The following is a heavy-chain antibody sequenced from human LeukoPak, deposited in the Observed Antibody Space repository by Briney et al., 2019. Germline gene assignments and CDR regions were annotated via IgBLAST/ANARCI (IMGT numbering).Heavy chain of an antibody. CDR2: ISSSSSYI. CDR1: GFTFSSYS. Sequence: PGGSLRLSCAASGFTFSSYSMNWVRQAPGKGLEWVSSISSSSSYIYYADSVKGRFTISRDNAKNSLYLQMNSLRAEDTAVYYCARVPTYYYGSGSLHYFDYWGQGTLVTVSS. D-gene: IGHD3-10*01. CDR3: ARVPTYYYGSGSLHYFDY. J-gene: IGHJ4*02. V-gene: IGHV3-21*01.